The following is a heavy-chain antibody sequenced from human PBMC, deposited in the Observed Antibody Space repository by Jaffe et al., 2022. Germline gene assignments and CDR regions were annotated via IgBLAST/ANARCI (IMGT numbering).Heavy chain of an antibody. CDR3: ARGPGSWYGGDWFDP. CDR1: GGSFSGYY. J-gene: IGHJ5*02. CDR2: INHSGST. D-gene: IGHD6-13*01. Sequence: QVQLQQWGAGLLKPSETLSLTCAVYGGSFSGYYWSWIRQPPGKGLEWIGEINHSGSTNYNPSLKSRVTISVDTSKNQFSLKLSSVTAADTAVYYCARGPGSWYGGDWFDPWGQGTLVTVSS. V-gene: IGHV4-34*01.